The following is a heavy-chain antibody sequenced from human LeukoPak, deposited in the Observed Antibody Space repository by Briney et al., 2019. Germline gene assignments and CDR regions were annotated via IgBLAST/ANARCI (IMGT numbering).Heavy chain of an antibody. J-gene: IGHJ4*02. V-gene: IGHV4-4*02. CDR3: ARGKSYGSGSYDY. Sequence: SETLSLTCAVSGGSISSSNWWSWVRQPPGKGLEWIGEIYHSGSTNYNPSLKSRVTISVDKSKNQFSLKLSSVTAADTAVYYCARGKSYGSGSYDYWGQGTLVTVSS. D-gene: IGHD3-10*01. CDR2: IYHSGST. CDR1: GGSISSSNW.